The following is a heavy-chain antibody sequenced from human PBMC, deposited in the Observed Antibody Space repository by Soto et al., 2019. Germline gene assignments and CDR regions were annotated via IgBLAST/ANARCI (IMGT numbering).Heavy chain of an antibody. Sequence: GALRLYCSVCGFTFNSYAMNWVRQAPGKGLEWLSYIRSGSSITYYADSVKGRFTISRDNGKNTLYLQMNSLRDEETAVYYCARVLGAYSTSHPFDXWGQGTMVTVCX. D-gene: IGHD6-6*01. J-gene: IGHJ4*02. V-gene: IGHV3-48*02. CDR3: ARVLGAYSTSHPFDX. CDR2: IRSGSSIT. CDR1: GFTFNSYA.